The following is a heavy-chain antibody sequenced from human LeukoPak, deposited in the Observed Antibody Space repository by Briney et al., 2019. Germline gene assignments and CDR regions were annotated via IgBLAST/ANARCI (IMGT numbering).Heavy chain of an antibody. CDR3: ARENYDFWSGYYTSWFDP. D-gene: IGHD3-3*01. V-gene: IGHV4-4*07. CDR2: IYTSGST. Sequence: SETLSLTCTVSGGFISSYYWSWIRQPAGKGLEWIGRIYTSGSTNYNPSLKSRVTMSVDTSKNQFSLKLSSVTAADTAVYYCARENYDFWSGYYTSWFDPWGQGTLVTVSS. CDR1: GGFISSYY. J-gene: IGHJ5*02.